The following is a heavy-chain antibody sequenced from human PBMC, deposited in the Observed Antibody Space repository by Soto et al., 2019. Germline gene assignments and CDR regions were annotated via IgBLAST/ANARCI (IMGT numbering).Heavy chain of an antibody. CDR2: IKQDGSEK. CDR3: ARGRGRLAFDI. V-gene: IGHV3-7*01. CDR1: GFTFSSYW. D-gene: IGHD3-10*01. Sequence: EVQLVESGGGLVQSGGSLRLSCAASGFTFSSYWMSWVRQAPGKGLEWVANIKQDGSEKYYVDSVKGRFTISRDNAKNSLYLQMNSLRAEDTAVYYRARGRGRLAFDIWGQGTMVTVSS. J-gene: IGHJ3*02.